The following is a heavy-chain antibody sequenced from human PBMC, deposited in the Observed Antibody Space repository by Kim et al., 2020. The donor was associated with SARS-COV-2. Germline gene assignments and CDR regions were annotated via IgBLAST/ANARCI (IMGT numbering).Heavy chain of an antibody. V-gene: IGHV1-18*04. J-gene: IGHJ5*02. CDR3: ARGRRSSSWHNWFDP. CDR1: GYTFTSYG. CDR2: ISAYNGNT. Sequence: ASVKVSCKASGYTFTSYGISWVRQAPGQGLEWMGWISAYNGNTNYAQKLQGRVTMTTDTSTSTAYMELRSLRSDDTAVYYCARGRRSSSWHNWFDPWGQGTLVSVSS. D-gene: IGHD6-13*01.